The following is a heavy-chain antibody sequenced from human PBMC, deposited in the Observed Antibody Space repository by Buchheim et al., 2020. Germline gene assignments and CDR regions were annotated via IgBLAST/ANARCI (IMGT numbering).Heavy chain of an antibody. J-gene: IGHJ4*02. CDR2: ISGDGSST. V-gene: IGHV3-74*01. D-gene: IGHD3-22*01. CDR1: GITFSSYW. CDR3: TDNDYYDSSGIILWD. Sequence: EVQLLESGGGLVQPGGSLRLSCAVSGITFSSYWMHWVRQAPGKGLVWVSRISGDGSSTNYADSVKGRVTISRDNAKKTLYLQMNSLGAEDTAVYYCTDNDYYDSSGIILWDWGQGTL.